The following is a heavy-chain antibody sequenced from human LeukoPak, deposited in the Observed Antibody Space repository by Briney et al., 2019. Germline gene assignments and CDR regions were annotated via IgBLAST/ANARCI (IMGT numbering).Heavy chain of an antibody. J-gene: IGHJ4*02. CDR3: ARDKRYSSSTSPLGY. V-gene: IGHV1-2*02. CDR1: GYTFTGYY. Sequence: PMASVSVSCKASGYTFTGYYMHWVRQAPGQGLEWMGWINPNSGGTNYAQKFQGRVTMTRDTSISTAYMELSRLRSDDTAVYYCARDKRYSSSTSPLGYWGQGTLVTVSS. CDR2: INPNSGGT. D-gene: IGHD6-6*01.